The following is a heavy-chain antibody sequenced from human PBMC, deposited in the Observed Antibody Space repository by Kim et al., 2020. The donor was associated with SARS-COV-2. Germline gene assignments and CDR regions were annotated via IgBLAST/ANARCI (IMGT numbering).Heavy chain of an antibody. Sequence: GGSLRLSCAASGFTFSSYSMNWVRQAPGKGLEWVSSISSSSSYIYYADSVKGRFTISRDNAKNSLYLQMNSLRAEDTAVYYCARDGVRYSGYDLNYWGQGTLVTVSS. CDR1: GFTFSSYS. CDR3: ARDGVRYSGYDLNY. V-gene: IGHV3-21*01. D-gene: IGHD5-12*01. CDR2: ISSSSSYI. J-gene: IGHJ4*02.